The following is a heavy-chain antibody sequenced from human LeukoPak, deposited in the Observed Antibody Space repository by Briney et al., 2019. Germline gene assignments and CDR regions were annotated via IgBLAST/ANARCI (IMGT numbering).Heavy chain of an antibody. Sequence: PSETLSLTCAVYGGSFSGYYWSWIRQPPGKGLEWIGEINHSGSTNYNPSLKSRVTISVDTSKNQFSLKLSSVTAADTAVYYCASRMSDYFDYWGQGTLVTVSS. V-gene: IGHV4-34*01. CDR1: GGSFSGYY. CDR2: INHSGST. J-gene: IGHJ4*02. CDR3: ASRMSDYFDY. D-gene: IGHD2-15*01.